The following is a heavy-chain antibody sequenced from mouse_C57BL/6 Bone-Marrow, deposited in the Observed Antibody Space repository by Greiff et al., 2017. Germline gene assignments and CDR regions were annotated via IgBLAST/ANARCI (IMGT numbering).Heavy chain of an antibody. CDR1: GFTFSSYT. V-gene: IGHV5-9*01. CDR2: ISGGGGNT. Sequence: EVHLVESGGGLVKPGGSLKLSCAASGFTFSSYTMSWVRQTPEKRLQWVAAISGGGGNTYYPDSVKGRFTISRDHDKNILYLQMSSLRSTYTALYYCSRHVTAVLATKYFDVWGTGTTVTVSS. J-gene: IGHJ1*03. CDR3: SRHVTAVLATKYFDV. D-gene: IGHD1-1*01.